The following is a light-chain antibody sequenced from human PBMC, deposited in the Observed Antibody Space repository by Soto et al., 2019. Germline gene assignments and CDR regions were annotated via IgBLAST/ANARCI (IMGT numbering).Light chain of an antibody. CDR1: SSDVGGYNY. V-gene: IGLV2-14*01. Sequence: QSALTQPASVSGSPGQSIAISCTGTSSDVGGYNYVSWYQQHPGKAPNLMIFEVSYRPSGVSNRFSGSKSGNTASLTISGLQAEDEADYYCSSYTGSSINTVVFGGGTKVTVL. CDR2: EVS. J-gene: IGLJ2*01. CDR3: SSYTGSSINTVV.